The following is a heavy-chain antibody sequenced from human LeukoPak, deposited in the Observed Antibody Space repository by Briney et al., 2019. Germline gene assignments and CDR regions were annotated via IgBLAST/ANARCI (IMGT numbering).Heavy chain of an antibody. CDR1: GFTFSSYG. CDR3: AKNGDRGAYCSGGSCYPYYYYYMDV. Sequence: GGSLRLSCAASGFTFSSYGMSWVRQAPGKGLEWVSAISGSGGSTYYADSVKGRFTISRDNSKNTLFLQVNSLRAEDTAIYYCAKNGDRGAYCSGGSCYPYYYYYMDVWGKGTTVTISS. D-gene: IGHD2-15*01. J-gene: IGHJ6*03. V-gene: IGHV3-23*01. CDR2: ISGSGGST.